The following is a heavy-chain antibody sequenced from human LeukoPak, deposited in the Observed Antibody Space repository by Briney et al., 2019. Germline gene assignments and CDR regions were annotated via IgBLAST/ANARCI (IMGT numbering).Heavy chain of an antibody. CDR3: ARDYSSSSLGWFDP. V-gene: IGHV4-31*03. CDR1: GGSISSGGYY. D-gene: IGHD6-6*01. Sequence: SQTLSLTCTVSGGSISSGGYYWSWIRQHPGKSLEWIGYIYHSGSTYYNPSLKSRVTISVDTSKNQFSLKLSSVTAADTAVYYCARDYSSSSLGWFDPWGQGTLVTVSS. CDR2: IYHSGST. J-gene: IGHJ5*02.